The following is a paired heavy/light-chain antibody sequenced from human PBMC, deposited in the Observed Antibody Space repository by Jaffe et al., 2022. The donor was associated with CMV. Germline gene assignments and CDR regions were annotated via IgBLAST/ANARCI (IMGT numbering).Light chain of an antibody. CDR3: QAWDSNSFWV. Sequence: SYELTQPPSVSVSPGQTATITCSGDKLEDKYVCWYQQRPGQSPVALIYQDTKRPSGIPERFSGSNSGNTATLTISGTQIMDEADYYCQAWDSNSFWVFGGGTQLTVL. CDR2: QDT. V-gene: IGLV3-1*01. J-gene: IGLJ3*02. CDR1: KLEDKY.
Heavy chain of an antibody. D-gene: IGHD3-22*01. CDR3: VADTPEDNSGGHYLYDY. J-gene: IGHJ4*02. CDR2: IKSKVDGEER. CDR1: GFIFNDAW. V-gene: IGHV3-15*05. Sequence: QLVESGGGLVKPGGSLRLSCAGSGFIFNDAWMNWVRQAPGKGLEWVARIKSKVDGEERDYAAPVKGRFVISRDDSKNMVHLEMNSLNTGDTAVYFCVADTPEDNSGGHYLYDYWGKGTLVTVSS.